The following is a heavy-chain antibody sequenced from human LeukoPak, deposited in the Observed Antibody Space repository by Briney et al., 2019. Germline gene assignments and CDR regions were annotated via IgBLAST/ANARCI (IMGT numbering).Heavy chain of an antibody. CDR1: GFTFSSYA. CDR2: ISGGGGST. J-gene: IGHJ4*02. Sequence: PGGSLRLSCAASGFTFSSYAMSWVRQAPGKGLEWVSAISGGGGSTYYADSVKGRFTIPRDNSKNTLYLQMNSLRADDTAVYYCAKQLYGAVDYWGQGTLVTVSS. CDR3: AKQLYGAVDY. D-gene: IGHD4-17*01. V-gene: IGHV3-23*01.